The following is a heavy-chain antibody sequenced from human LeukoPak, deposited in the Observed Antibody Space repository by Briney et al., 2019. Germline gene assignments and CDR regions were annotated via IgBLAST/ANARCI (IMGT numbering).Heavy chain of an antibody. J-gene: IGHJ3*02. D-gene: IGHD2-2*01. CDR1: GYSISSGYY. CDR2: IYHSGST. CDR3: ARHPGNIVVVPADAFDI. V-gene: IGHV4-38-2*01. Sequence: SETLSLTCAVSGYSISSGYYWGWIRQPPGKGLEWIGSIYHSGSTYYNPSLKSRVPTSVDPSKNQFSLKLSSVTAADTAVYYCARHPGNIVVVPADAFDIWGQGTMVTVSS.